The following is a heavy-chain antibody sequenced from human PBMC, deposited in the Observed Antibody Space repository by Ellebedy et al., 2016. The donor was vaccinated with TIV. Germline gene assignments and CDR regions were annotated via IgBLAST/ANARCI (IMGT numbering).Heavy chain of an antibody. J-gene: IGHJ4*02. V-gene: IGHV3-7*03. CDR3: AIDLWNEPPSPMEN. CDR1: GFTFSTYW. Sequence: GGSLRLXXAASGFTFSTYWMHWVRQAPGKGLEWVANIKQDGSEKYYVDSVKGRFTISRDNAKNSLYLQMNSLRAEDTAVYYCAIDLWNEPPSPMENWGQGTLVTVSS. D-gene: IGHD3-3*01. CDR2: IKQDGSEK.